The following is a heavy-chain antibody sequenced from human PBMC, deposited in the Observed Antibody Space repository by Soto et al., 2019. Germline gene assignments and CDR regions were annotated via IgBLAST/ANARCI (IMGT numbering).Heavy chain of an antibody. J-gene: IGHJ6*02. CDR2: ISTYNGDT. CDR3: AREGVAPYYYYGLDV. D-gene: IGHD5-12*01. Sequence: ASVTVSCKASGYTFTSSGIIWVRQAPGQGLEWMGWISTYNGDTNYAQTFQGRVTMTTDTSTSTVHMEVRSLRSDDTAVYYCAREGVAPYYYYGLDVWGQGTTVTVSS. CDR1: GYTFTSSG. V-gene: IGHV1-18*01.